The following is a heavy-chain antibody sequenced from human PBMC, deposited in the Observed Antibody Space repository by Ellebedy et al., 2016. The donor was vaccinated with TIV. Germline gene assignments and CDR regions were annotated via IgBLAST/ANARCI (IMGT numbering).Heavy chain of an antibody. CDR2: ISSSSSYT. V-gene: IGHV3-11*06. CDR3: AGEYYYGMDV. CDR1: GFTFSDYY. J-gene: IGHJ6*02. Sequence: GESLKISCAASGFTFSDYYMSWIRQAPGKGLEWVSYISSSSSYTNYADSVKGRFTISRDNAKHALYLQMNSLRAEDTAVYYCAGEYYYGMDVWGQGTTVTVSS.